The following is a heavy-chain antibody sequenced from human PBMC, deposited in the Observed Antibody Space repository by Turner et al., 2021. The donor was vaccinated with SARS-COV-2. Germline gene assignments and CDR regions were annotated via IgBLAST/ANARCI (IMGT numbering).Heavy chain of an antibody. V-gene: IGHV3-23*01. CDR3: AKNEMAMIVVVITLFDY. J-gene: IGHJ4*02. Sequence: EVQLLESGGGLVQPGGSLRLSCAPSGSPFSSYTMSWVRQAPGKGLEWVSAISGSGGSTYYADSVKGRFTISRDNSKNTLYLQMNSLRAEDTAVYYCAKNEMAMIVVVITLFDYWGQGTLVTVSS. CDR2: ISGSGGST. D-gene: IGHD3-22*01. CDR1: GSPFSSYT.